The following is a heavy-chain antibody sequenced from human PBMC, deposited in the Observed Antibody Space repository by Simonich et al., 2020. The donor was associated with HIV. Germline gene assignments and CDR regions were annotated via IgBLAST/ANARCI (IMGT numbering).Heavy chain of an antibody. V-gene: IGHV3-9*01. J-gene: IGHJ3*02. Sequence: EVQLLESGGGLVQPGGSLRLSCAASGFTFSSYAMGWVRQAPGKGLEWVSGISRNSVSIGYADSVKGRFTISRDNAKNSLYLQMNSLRAEDTALYYCAKAFSSSWYGDAFDIWGQGTMVTVSS. CDR3: AKAFSSSWYGDAFDI. D-gene: IGHD6-13*01. CDR1: GFTFSSYA. CDR2: ISRNSVSI.